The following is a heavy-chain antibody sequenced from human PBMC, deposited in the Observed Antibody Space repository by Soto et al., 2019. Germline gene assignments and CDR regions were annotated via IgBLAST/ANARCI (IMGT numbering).Heavy chain of an antibody. J-gene: IGHJ4*02. Sequence: EVQLVESGGGLVQPGGSLRLSCAASGFTFSSYWIHWVRQAPGKGPVWVSRINNDGSSAEYADSVKGRFTISRDNAKNTLYLQMNSLRADDTAVYYCARDRGYGTPLDYWGQGTLVTVSS. CDR3: ARDRGYGTPLDY. CDR1: GFTFSSYW. D-gene: IGHD5-12*01. CDR2: INNDGSSA. V-gene: IGHV3-74*03.